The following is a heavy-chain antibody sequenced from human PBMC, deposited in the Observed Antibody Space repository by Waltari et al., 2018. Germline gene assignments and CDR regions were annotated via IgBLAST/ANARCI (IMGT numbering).Heavy chain of an antibody. V-gene: IGHV4-34*01. CDR2: INHSGST. J-gene: IGHJ5*02. Sequence: QVQLQQWGAGLLKPSETLSLTCAVYGGSFSGYYWSWIRQPPGKGLEGIGEINHSGSTNYNPSLKSRVNISVDTSKHQCSLKLSSVTAADTAVYYCARVEAVLWFRDNGNGFDPWGQGTLVTVSS. D-gene: IGHD3-10*01. CDR1: GGSFSGYY. CDR3: ARVEAVLWFRDNGNGFDP.